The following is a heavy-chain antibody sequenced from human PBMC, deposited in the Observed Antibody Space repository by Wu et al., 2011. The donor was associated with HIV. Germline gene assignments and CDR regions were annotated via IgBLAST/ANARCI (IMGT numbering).Heavy chain of an antibody. D-gene: IGHD2-2*01. CDR2: INPNSGGT. V-gene: IGHV1-2*02. CDR3: ARAPAATYYMDV. CDR1: GYPFTAYY. J-gene: IGHJ6*03. Sequence: QVQLVQSGAEVRKPGASVKVSCKASGYPFTAYYMHWVRQAPGQGLEWMGWINPNSGGTNYAQKFQGRVTMTRDTSISTAYMELISLISDDTAVYYCARAPAATYYMDVWGKGTTVTVSS.